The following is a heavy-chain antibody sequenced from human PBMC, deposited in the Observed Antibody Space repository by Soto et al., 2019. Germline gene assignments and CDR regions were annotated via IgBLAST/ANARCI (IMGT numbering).Heavy chain of an antibody. V-gene: IGHV3-23*01. CDR1: GFTFSSYD. Sequence: GGSLRLSCAASGFTFSSYDMSWVRQAPGKGLEWVSAISGSGGSTYYADSVKGRFTISRDNSKNTLYLQMNSLRAEDTAVYYCAKAWKQWPNWFDPWGQVTLVTVSS. CDR3: AKAWKQWPNWFDP. J-gene: IGHJ5*02. D-gene: IGHD6-19*01. CDR2: ISGSGGST.